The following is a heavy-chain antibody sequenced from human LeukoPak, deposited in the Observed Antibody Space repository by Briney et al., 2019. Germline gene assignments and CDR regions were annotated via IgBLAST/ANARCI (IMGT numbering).Heavy chain of an antibody. Sequence: SETLSLTCSVSGASIRSYFWSWLRQSPGKGLVWIGYVYDNDISNFNPSLESRVTILVDRSKSQFSLKRRSVTAADTAVYYCARVLVLATDDAFDIWGPGTMVTVSS. D-gene: IGHD5-12*01. CDR3: ARVLVLATDDAFDI. CDR1: GASIRSYF. V-gene: IGHV4-59*01. J-gene: IGHJ3*02. CDR2: VYDNDIS.